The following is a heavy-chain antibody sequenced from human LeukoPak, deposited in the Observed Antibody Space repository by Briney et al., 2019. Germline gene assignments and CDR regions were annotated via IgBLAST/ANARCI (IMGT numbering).Heavy chain of an antibody. CDR2: INHSGST. J-gene: IGHJ4*02. Sequence: SETLSLTCAVYGGSFSGYYWSWIRQPPGKGLEWIGEINHSGSTNYNPSLKSRVTISVDTSKNQFSLKLSSVTAADTAVYYCARGYDILTGSLGFDYWGQGNLVTVSS. CDR3: ARGYDILTGSLGFDY. V-gene: IGHV4-34*01. CDR1: GGSFSGYY. D-gene: IGHD3-9*01.